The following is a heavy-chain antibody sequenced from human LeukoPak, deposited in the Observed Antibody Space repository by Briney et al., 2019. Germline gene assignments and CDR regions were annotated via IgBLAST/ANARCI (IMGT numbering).Heavy chain of an antibody. D-gene: IGHD1-26*01. J-gene: IGHJ4*02. CDR3: ANRIVGASDYFDY. V-gene: IGHV3-23*01. CDR1: GFTFSSYA. CDR2: ISGSGGST. Sequence: GGSLRLSCAASGFTFSSYAMSWVRQAPGKGLEWVSAISGSGGSTYYADSVKGRFTISRDNSKNTLYLQMDSLRAEDTAVYYCANRIVGASDYFDYWGQGTLVTVSS.